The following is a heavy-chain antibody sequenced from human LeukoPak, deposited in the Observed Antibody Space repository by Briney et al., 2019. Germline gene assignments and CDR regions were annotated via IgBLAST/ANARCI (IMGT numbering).Heavy chain of an antibody. Sequence: GGSLRLSCAASGFTFANYAISWVRQGPGKGLEWVSTISGSGGSTYYADSVKGRFTISRDNSKNTLFLQMNSLRADDTAVYFCAKDKKSIAATGYDYWGQGTLVTVSS. CDR1: GFTFANYA. CDR2: ISGSGGST. CDR3: AKDKKSIAATGYDY. V-gene: IGHV3-23*01. J-gene: IGHJ4*02. D-gene: IGHD6-13*01.